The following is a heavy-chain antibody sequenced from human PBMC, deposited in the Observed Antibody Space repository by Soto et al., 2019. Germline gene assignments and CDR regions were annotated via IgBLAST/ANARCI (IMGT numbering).Heavy chain of an antibody. V-gene: IGHV4-34*01. CDR1: GGSFSGYY. CDR2: INHSGST. J-gene: IGHJ5*02. CDR3: ARGGRLTMVRGVKNWFDP. Sequence: SETLSLTCAVYGGSFSGYYWSWIRQPPGKGLEWIGEINHSGSTNYNPSLKSRVTISVDTSKNQFSLKLSSVTAADTAVYYCARGGRLTMVRGVKNWFDPWGQGTLVTVSS. D-gene: IGHD3-10*01.